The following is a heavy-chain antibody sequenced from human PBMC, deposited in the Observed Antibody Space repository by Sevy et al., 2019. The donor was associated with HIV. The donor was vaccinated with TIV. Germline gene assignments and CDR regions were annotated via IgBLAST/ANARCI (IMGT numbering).Heavy chain of an antibody. D-gene: IGHD3-10*01. CDR3: ARDHYYASGSYYNAGDI. V-gene: IGHV3-74*01. Sequence: GGSLRLSCAASGFTFSSYWMHWVRQAPGKGLVWVSRINSDGSSTSYADSVKGRFTISRDNAKNTLYLQMNSLRAEDRAVYYCARDHYYASGSYYNAGDIWGQGTMVTVSS. CDR2: INSDGSST. CDR1: GFTFSSYW. J-gene: IGHJ3*02.